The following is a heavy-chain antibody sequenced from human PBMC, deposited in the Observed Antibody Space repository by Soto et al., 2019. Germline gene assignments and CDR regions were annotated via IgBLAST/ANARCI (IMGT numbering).Heavy chain of an antibody. CDR3: AKSSSSDISGDYVYFHY. V-gene: IGHV3-53*05. CDR2: RYSDGRS. CDR1: GFTVSISY. D-gene: IGHD4-17*01. Sequence: GGSLRLSCAGSGFTVSISYMTWVRQVPGKGLEWVSIRYSDGRSYHAESVKGRFTISTDNAENSLYLQMNSLRAEDTALYYCAKSSSSDISGDYVYFHYWGQGTLVTVSS. J-gene: IGHJ4*02.